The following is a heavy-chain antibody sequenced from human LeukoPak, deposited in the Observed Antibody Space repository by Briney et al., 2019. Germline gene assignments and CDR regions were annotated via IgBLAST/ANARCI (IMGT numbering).Heavy chain of an antibody. V-gene: IGHV3-74*03. D-gene: IGHD5/OR15-5a*01. CDR2: INSDGRTT. J-gene: IGHJ3*02. Sequence: GGSLRLSCAASGFTLNNYWMHWVRQVPGKGLVWVSRINSDGRTTTYADSVKGRFTISRDNAKNTLYLQMNSLSAEDTAVYYCTCHRTAVSTIGAFDIWGQGTMVTVSS. CDR1: GFTLNNYW. CDR3: TCHRTAVSTIGAFDI.